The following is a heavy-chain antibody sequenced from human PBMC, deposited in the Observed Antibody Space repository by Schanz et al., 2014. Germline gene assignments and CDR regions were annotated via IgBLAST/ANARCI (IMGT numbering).Heavy chain of an antibody. CDR2: ISVYNGDI. J-gene: IGHJ6*02. CDR3: ASRSSDSRGLINATDYYYYGMDV. D-gene: IGHD3-10*01. Sequence: QGLLVQSGGEVKKPGASVKISCQASGYTFSNYGISWVRQAPGQGFEWMGWISVYNGDIKYDQKFQHRVVLTKDTSTNTAFMELRSLRSDDTAVYYCASRSSDSRGLINATDYYYYGMDVWGQGTTVTVSS. V-gene: IGHV1-18*01. CDR1: GYTFSNYG.